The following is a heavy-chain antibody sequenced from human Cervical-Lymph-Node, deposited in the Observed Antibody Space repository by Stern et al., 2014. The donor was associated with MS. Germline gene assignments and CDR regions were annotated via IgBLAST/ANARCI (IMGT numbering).Heavy chain of an antibody. J-gene: IGHJ3*02. CDR2: IYSGGSA. CDR1: GFTVSSFF. Sequence: EVQLVQSGVDLVQPGGSLRLSCAASGFTVSSFFVSWVRQAPGKVLEWVSIIYSGGSAFYSDSVKGRFTISRDTSKNTLYLQMTSLRAEDTAVYYCARGGKNDAFDIWGQGTTVTVSS. D-gene: IGHD3-16*01. CDR3: ARGGKNDAFDI. V-gene: IGHV3-66*02.